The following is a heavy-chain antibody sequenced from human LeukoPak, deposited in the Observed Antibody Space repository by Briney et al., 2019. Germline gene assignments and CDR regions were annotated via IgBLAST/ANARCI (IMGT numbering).Heavy chain of an antibody. V-gene: IGHV3-33*08. CDR2: IWYDGSNK. Sequence: PGGSLRLSCAASGFTFSSYGMHWVRQAPGKGLEWVAVIWYDGSNKYYADSVKGRFTISRDNSKNTLYLQMNSLRAEDTAVYYCARELWFGPLGDWGQGTLVTVSS. CDR1: GFTFSSYG. J-gene: IGHJ4*02. CDR3: ARELWFGPLGD. D-gene: IGHD3-10*01.